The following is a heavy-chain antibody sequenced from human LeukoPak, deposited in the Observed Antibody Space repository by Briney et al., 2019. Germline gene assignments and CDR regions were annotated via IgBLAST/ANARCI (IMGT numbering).Heavy chain of an antibody. D-gene: IGHD1-26*01. CDR1: GFTFSDHY. V-gene: IGHV3-72*01. CDR3: ARGPPGISYPLDY. J-gene: IGHJ4*02. CDR2: TRNKANSYTT. Sequence: GGFLRLSSAASGFTFSDHYMDWVRQTPGKGLEWVGRTRNKANSYTTEYAASVKGRFTISRDDSKNSLYLQMNSLKTEDTAVYYCARGPPGISYPLDYWAREPWSPSPQ.